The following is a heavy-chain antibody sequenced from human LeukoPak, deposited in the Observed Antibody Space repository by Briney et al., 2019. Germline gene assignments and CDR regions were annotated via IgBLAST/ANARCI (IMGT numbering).Heavy chain of an antibody. D-gene: IGHD6-19*01. CDR2: IYTSGST. Sequence: SETLSLTCTVSGNSIGDYYWSWIRQPAGKGLEWIGRIYTSGSTTYNPPLKSRVTMSVDTSKSQFSLKLSSVTAADTAVYYCARAIAVAGLDYWGQGTLVTVSS. CDR1: GNSIGDYY. J-gene: IGHJ4*02. V-gene: IGHV4-4*07. CDR3: ARAIAVAGLDY.